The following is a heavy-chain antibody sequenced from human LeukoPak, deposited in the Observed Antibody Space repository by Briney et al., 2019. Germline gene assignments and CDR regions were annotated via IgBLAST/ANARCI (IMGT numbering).Heavy chain of an antibody. J-gene: IGHJ4*02. D-gene: IGHD5-18*01. CDR3: ARAEDTAMDSDYFDY. V-gene: IGHV4-39*07. CDR2: IYYSGST. CDR1: GGSISSSSYY. Sequence: PSETLSLTCTVSGGSISSSSYYWGWIRQPPGKGLEWIGSIYYSGSTYYNPSLKSRVTISVDTSKNLFSLKLSSVTAADTAVYYCARAEDTAMDSDYFDYWGQGTLVTVSS.